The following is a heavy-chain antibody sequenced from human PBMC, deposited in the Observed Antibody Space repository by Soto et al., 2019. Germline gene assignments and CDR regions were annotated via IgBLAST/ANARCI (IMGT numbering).Heavy chain of an antibody. CDR1: GFTFSTYW. Sequence: EVNLVESGGGLVQPGGSLRLSCAASGFTFSTYWMTWVRQAPGKGLEWVANIKQDGSEEYYVDSVKGRFTISRDNAKNSLYLQMNSLTVEDTAVYYCARGAFPTWGSYPLDYWGQGTLVTVSS. J-gene: IGHJ4*02. V-gene: IGHV3-7*04. D-gene: IGHD3-16*02. CDR2: IKQDGSEE. CDR3: ARGAFPTWGSYPLDY.